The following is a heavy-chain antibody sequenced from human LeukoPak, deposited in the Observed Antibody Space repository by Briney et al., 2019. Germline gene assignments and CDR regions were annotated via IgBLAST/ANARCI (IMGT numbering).Heavy chain of an antibody. Sequence: SETLSLTCTVSGGSISSYYWSWIRQPPGKGLEWIGYIYYSGSTNYNPSLKSRVTISVDTSKNQFSLKLSSVTAADTAVYYCARGSDILTGFPDYYGMDVWGQGTTVTVSS. V-gene: IGHV4-59*01. CDR2: IYYSGST. CDR3: ARGSDILTGFPDYYGMDV. J-gene: IGHJ6*02. CDR1: GGSISSYY. D-gene: IGHD3-9*01.